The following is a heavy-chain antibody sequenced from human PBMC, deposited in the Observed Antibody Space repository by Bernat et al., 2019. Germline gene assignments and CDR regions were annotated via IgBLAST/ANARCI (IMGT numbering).Heavy chain of an antibody. CDR2: INLDGSST. V-gene: IGHV3-74*01. J-gene: IGHJ4*02. CDR3: AKQDYGGKGY. D-gene: IGHD4-17*01. CDR1: GFTFSSYW. Sequence: EVQLVESGGGLVRPGGSLRLSCAASGFTFSSYWMHWVRQAPGKGLVWVSRINLDGSSTSYADSVKGRFTISRDNAKNTLYLQMNSLRAEDTAVYYCAKQDYGGKGYWGQGTLVTVSS.